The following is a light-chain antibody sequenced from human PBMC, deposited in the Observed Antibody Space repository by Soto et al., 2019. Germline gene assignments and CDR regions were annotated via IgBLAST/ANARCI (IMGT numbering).Light chain of an antibody. CDR2: LGS. J-gene: IGKJ3*01. CDR3: VQSLQSLFT. Sequence: DIAMTQSPLYLPVTPGEPASISFRSSQSLLHSNGYNPLDWYLQKPGQSPQLLIYLGSSRPSGVPDRFSGSGSGTDFTLKISRVEAEDVGVYYCVQSLQSLFTFGPGTTVDIK. V-gene: IGKV2-28*01. CDR1: QSLLHSNGYNP.